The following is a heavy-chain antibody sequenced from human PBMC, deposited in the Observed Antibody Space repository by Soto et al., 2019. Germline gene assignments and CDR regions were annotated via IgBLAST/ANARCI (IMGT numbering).Heavy chain of an antibody. CDR3: ARHYSSGSRNWFDP. D-gene: IGHD6-19*01. CDR1: GGSISSYY. Sequence: SATESLTCTVSGGSISSYYWSWIRQPPGKGLEWIGSIYYSGSTYYNPSLRSRVTISVDTSKNQFSLKLGSVTAADTAVFYCARHYSSGSRNWFDPWGQGTLVTVSS. V-gene: IGHV4-59*05. J-gene: IGHJ5*02. CDR2: IYYSGST.